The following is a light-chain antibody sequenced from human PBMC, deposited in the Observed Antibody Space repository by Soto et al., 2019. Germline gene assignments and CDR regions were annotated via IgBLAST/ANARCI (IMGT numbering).Light chain of an antibody. CDR3: SSYAGSNNSLYV. CDR1: SSDVGGYNY. Sequence: LTQPPSASGSPGQSVTISCTGTSSDVGGYNYVSWYQQHPGKAPKLMIYEVSKRPSGVPDRFSGSKSGNTASLTVSGLQAEDEADYYCSSYAGSNNSLYVFGTGTKVTVL. V-gene: IGLV2-8*01. J-gene: IGLJ1*01. CDR2: EVS.